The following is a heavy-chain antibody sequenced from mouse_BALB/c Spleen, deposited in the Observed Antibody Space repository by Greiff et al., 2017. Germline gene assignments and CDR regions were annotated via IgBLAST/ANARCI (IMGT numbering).Heavy chain of an antibody. V-gene: IGHV14-3*02. J-gene: IGHJ2*01. Sequence: VQLQQSGAELVKPGASVKLSCTASGFNIKDTYMHWVKQRPEQGLEWIGRIDPANGNTKYDPKFQGKATITADTSSNTAYLQLSSLTSEDTAVYYCASLNYYGSSSAWFAYWGQGTTLTVSS. CDR1: GFNIKDTY. CDR3: ASLNYYGSSSAWFAY. CDR2: IDPANGNT. D-gene: IGHD1-1*01.